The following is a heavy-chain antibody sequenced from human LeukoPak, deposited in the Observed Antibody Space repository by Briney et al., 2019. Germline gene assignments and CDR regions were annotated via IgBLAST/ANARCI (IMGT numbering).Heavy chain of an antibody. Sequence: PGGSLRLSCAASGFTFSSYSMNWVRQAPGKGLEWVAVISYDGSNKYYADSVKGRFTISRDNSKNTLYLQMNSLRAEDTAVYYCAKDRIAVAGPGDYWGQGTLVTVSS. D-gene: IGHD6-19*01. V-gene: IGHV3-30*18. J-gene: IGHJ4*02. CDR1: GFTFSSYS. CDR2: ISYDGSNK. CDR3: AKDRIAVAGPGDY.